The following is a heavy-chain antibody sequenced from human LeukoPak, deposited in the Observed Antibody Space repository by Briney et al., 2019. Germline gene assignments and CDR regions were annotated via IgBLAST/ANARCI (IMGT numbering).Heavy chain of an antibody. CDR2: ISYDGSNK. Sequence: GRSLRLSCAASGFTFSSYAMHWVRQAPGKGLEWVAVISYDGSNKYYADSVKGRFTISRDNSKNTLYLQMNSLRAEDTAVYYCARGISAVVPRAFDLWGQGTMVTVSS. CDR1: GFTFSSYA. CDR3: ARGISAVVPRAFDL. J-gene: IGHJ3*01. V-gene: IGHV3-30-3*01. D-gene: IGHD2-15*01.